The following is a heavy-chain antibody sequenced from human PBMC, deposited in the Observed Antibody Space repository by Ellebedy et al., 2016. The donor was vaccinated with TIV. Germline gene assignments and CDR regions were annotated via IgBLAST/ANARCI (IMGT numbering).Heavy chain of an antibody. CDR1: GFTFSNYA. D-gene: IGHD1-14*01. Sequence: PGGSLRLSCAASGFTFSNYAMSWVRQAPGKGTEWVSGFGVSVDTTYYADSVMGRFTISRDNSKNTLSLQMNNLRAEDTATYYCARGRSGTYIHHAFDYWGQGTLVTVSA. CDR3: ARGRSGTYIHHAFDY. J-gene: IGHJ4*02. CDR2: FGVSVDTT. V-gene: IGHV3-23*01.